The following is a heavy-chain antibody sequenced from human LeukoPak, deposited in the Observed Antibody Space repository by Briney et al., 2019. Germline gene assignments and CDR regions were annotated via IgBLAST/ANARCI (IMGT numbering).Heavy chain of an antibody. CDR2: ISAYNGNT. V-gene: IGHV1-18*01. D-gene: IGHD3-10*01. J-gene: IGHJ6*03. Sequence: ASVKVSCKASGYTFTSYGISWVRQAPGQGLEWMGWISAYNGNTNYAQKLQGRVTMTTDTSTSTAYMELRSLRSDDTAVYYCATSRITMVRGAVYYYYYMDVWGKGTTVTISS. CDR3: ATSRITMVRGAVYYYYYMDV. CDR1: GYTFTSYG.